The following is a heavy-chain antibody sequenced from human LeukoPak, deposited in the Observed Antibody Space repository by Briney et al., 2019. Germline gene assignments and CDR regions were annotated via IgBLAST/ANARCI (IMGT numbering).Heavy chain of an antibody. Sequence: SETLSLTCTLAGASISSVRYYWSWILQPAGKGLEWIGRIYISGSTNYNPSLNSRVTISVDTPKNKFSLQPSSVTAADTPVYYCAREDSSGYYYGRLDYWGQGTLVTVSS. J-gene: IGHJ4*02. D-gene: IGHD3-22*01. CDR2: IYISGST. V-gene: IGHV4-61*02. CDR3: AREDSSGYYYGRLDY. CDR1: GASISSVRYY.